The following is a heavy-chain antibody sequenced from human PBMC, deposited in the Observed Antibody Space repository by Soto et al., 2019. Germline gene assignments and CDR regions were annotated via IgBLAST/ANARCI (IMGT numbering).Heavy chain of an antibody. CDR2: ISGGGVDT. D-gene: IGHD3-3*01. CDR3: AKEAAGIGVPLFDS. V-gene: IGHV3-23*02. J-gene: IGHJ4*02. Sequence: EVQLLESGGGLVQPGGSLRLSCAASGFTFSNYAMSWVRQAPGKGPEWVSGISGGGVDTYYVDSVKGRFIISRDNSRNTRYLQMSTLRADDAGVYYCAKEAAGIGVPLFDSWGQGTLVTVSS. CDR1: GFTFSNYA.